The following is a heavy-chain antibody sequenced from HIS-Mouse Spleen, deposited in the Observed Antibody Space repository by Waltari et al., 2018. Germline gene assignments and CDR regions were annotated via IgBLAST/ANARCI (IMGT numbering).Heavy chain of an antibody. CDR1: GCSISTSIYY. J-gene: IGHJ2*01. CDR2: IYYSGST. V-gene: IGHV4-39*07. Sequence: QLQLQESGPGLVKPSETLSLPCPVAGCSISTSIYYWGWLRQPPGKGLEWIGSIYYSGSTYYNPSLKSRFTISVDTSKNQFSLKLSSVTAADTAVYYCAREIPYSSSWYDWYFDLWGRGTLVTVSS. CDR3: AREIPYSSSWYDWYFDL. D-gene: IGHD6-13*01.